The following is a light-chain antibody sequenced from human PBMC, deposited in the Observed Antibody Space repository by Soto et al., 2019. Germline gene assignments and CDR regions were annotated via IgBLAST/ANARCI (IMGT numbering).Light chain of an antibody. Sequence: QSALTQPASVSGSPGQSITISCTGTSSDVGGYNYVSWYQQRPGKAPKLMIYDVNNRPSGVSNRFSASKSGNTASLTISGLQAEDEADYYCSSYSSTTTLVFGGGTKLPS. J-gene: IGLJ3*02. CDR2: DVN. CDR3: SSYSSTTTLV. V-gene: IGLV2-14*01. CDR1: SSDVGGYNY.